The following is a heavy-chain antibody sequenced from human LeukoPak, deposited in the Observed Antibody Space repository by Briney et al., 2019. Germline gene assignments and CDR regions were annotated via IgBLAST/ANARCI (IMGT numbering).Heavy chain of an antibody. CDR2: INNDGSDT. Sequence: GGSLRLSCAASGFTFSRYWMHWVRQAPGKGLVWVSRINNDGSDTSYADSVKGRFTISRDNAKNTLFLQMNSLRAEDTAVYYCARGLLWFGELGYYYYYGMDVWGKGTTVTVSS. V-gene: IGHV3-74*01. J-gene: IGHJ6*04. CDR1: GFTFSRYW. D-gene: IGHD3-10*01. CDR3: ARGLLWFGELGYYYYYGMDV.